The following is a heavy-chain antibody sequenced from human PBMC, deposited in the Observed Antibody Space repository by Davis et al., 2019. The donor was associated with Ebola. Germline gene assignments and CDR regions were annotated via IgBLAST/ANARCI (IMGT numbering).Heavy chain of an antibody. D-gene: IGHD2-2*01. V-gene: IGHV3-7*03. Sequence: GGSLRLSCAASGFTFSRYWMSWVRQAPGKGLEWVANIKQDGSEKYYVDSVKGRFTISRDNAKNSLYLQMNSLRAEDTAVYYCAKGQYQLLSNFDYWGQGTLVTVSS. CDR2: IKQDGSEK. J-gene: IGHJ4*02. CDR1: GFTFSRYW. CDR3: AKGQYQLLSNFDY.